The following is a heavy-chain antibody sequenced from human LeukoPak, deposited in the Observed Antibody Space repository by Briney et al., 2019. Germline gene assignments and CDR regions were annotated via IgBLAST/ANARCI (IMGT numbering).Heavy chain of an antibody. CDR2: IDWDDDK. CDR1: GFSLSTSGMC. Sequence: SGPALVKPPQTLTLTCTFSGFSLSTSGMCVSWIRQPPGKALEWLALIDWDDDKYYSTSLKTRLTISKDTSKNQVVLTMTNMDPVDTATYYCARIYRYSSGWYDFDYWGQGTLVTVSS. V-gene: IGHV2-70*01. CDR3: ARIYRYSSGWYDFDY. J-gene: IGHJ4*02. D-gene: IGHD6-19*01.